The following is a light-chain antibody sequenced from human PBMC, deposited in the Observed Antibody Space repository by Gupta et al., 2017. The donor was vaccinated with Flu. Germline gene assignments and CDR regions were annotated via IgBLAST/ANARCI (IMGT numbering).Light chain of an antibody. J-gene: IGKJ1*01. CDR3: QQSYDSPRT. Sequence: DIQMTHSPSSLSASVGDRVTITCRASQSISSYLNWYQQKPGKAPKLLIYAASSLQGGVPSRFSGSRSGTDFTLTISRLRREDFATYYCQQSYDSPRTFGQGTRVEVK. CDR2: AAS. CDR1: QSISSY. V-gene: IGKV1-39*01.